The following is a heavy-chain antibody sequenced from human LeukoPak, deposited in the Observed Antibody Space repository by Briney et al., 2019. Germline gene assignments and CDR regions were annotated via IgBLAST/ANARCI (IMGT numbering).Heavy chain of an antibody. CDR2: ICYSGST. CDR1: GGSISSYY. V-gene: IGHV4-59*01. CDR3: AREIVVVPAAISVSWFDP. J-gene: IGHJ5*02. D-gene: IGHD2-2*01. Sequence: PSETLSLTCTVSGGSISSYYWSWIRQPPGKGLEWIGYICYSGSTNYNPSLKSRVTISVDTSKNQFSLKLSSVTAADTAVYYCAREIVVVPAAISVSWFDPWGQGTLVTVSS.